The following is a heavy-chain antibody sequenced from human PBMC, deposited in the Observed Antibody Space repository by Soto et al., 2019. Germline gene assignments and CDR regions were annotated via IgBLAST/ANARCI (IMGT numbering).Heavy chain of an antibody. CDR3: AGGEGGNFDL. J-gene: IGHJ2*01. CDR2: IKQDGSER. V-gene: IGHV3-7*05. CDR1: GFTFSRYW. Sequence: EVQLAESGGGLAQPGGSLRLSCAASGFTFSRYWMSWVRQAPGKGLEWVANIKQDGSERNYVDSVKGRFTISRDNANKSLYLQMNSLSVEDMAVYYCAGGEGGNFDLWRRGTLVMVSS.